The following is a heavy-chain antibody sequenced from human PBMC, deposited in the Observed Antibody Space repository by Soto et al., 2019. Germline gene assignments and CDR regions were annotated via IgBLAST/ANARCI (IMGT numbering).Heavy chain of an antibody. Sequence: GGSLRLSCAASGFTFSSYGMHWVRQAPGKGLEWVAVIWYDGSNKYYADSVKGRFTISRDNSKNTLYLQMNSLRAEDTAVYYCARAMGGDIWGSYRPDYWGQGTLVTVSS. D-gene: IGHD3-16*02. CDR3: ARAMGGDIWGSYRPDY. J-gene: IGHJ4*02. CDR1: GFTFSSYG. CDR2: IWYDGSNK. V-gene: IGHV3-33*01.